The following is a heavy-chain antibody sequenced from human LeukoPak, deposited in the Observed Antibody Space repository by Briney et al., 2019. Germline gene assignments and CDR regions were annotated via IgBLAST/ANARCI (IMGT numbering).Heavy chain of an antibody. D-gene: IGHD6-13*01. CDR2: ISPYNGNT. V-gene: IGHV1-18*01. CDR1: GYTFNTYG. J-gene: IGHJ3*02. CDR3: ARDVGIASGEAFDI. Sequence: EASVKVSCKPSGYTFNTYGITWVRQAPGQGLEWMGWISPYNGNTNYAQKFQGRVTLTTDTSTSTAYMELRSLRSDDTAVYYCARDVGIASGEAFDIWGQGTMVTVSS.